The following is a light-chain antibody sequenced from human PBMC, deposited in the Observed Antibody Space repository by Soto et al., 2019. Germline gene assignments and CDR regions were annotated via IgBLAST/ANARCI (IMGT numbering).Light chain of an antibody. CDR1: QGIASY. V-gene: IGKV1-9*01. CDR3: QQVNSYPRT. CDR2: AAS. Sequence: IQLTQSPSSLSASVGDRVTITCRASQGIASYLAWYQQKPGKAPTLLIYAASTLQSGVPSRFSGSGSGTDFTLTISSLQPEDCSTYCCQQVNSYPRTFGQGTKVEIK. J-gene: IGKJ1*01.